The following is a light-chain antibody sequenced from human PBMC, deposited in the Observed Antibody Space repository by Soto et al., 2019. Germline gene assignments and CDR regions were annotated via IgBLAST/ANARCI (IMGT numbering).Light chain of an antibody. CDR1: QSVASN. CDR2: GTS. Sequence: EIVMTQSPATLSVSPGESATLSCMASQSVASNLAWYQQKPGQAPRLLIYGTSTRATGVPARFSGSGSGTDFTLTISSLQPADFAVYHCQHYNNWPITFGQGTRLEIK. J-gene: IGKJ5*01. V-gene: IGKV3-15*01. CDR3: QHYNNWPIT.